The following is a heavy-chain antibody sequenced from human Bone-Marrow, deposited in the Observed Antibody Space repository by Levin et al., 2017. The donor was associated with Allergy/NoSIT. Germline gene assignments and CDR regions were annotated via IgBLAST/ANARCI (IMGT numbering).Heavy chain of an antibody. J-gene: IGHJ4*02. V-gene: IGHV3-72*01. CDR2: IRNKANRYTT. CDR3: VRVEGIAARPDF. D-gene: IGHD6-6*01. Sequence: TGGSLRLSCAASGFILSDHFMDWVRQAPGKGLEWVGRIRNKANRYTTEYAASVKDRFSISRDDSKRSVYLHMNSLKTEDTAVYYCVRVEGIAARPDFWGQGTLVTVSS. CDR1: GFILSDHF.